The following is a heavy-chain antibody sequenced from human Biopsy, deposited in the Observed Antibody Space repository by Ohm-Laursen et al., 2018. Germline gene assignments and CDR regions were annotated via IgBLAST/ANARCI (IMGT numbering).Heavy chain of an antibody. CDR2: INPTGGTT. CDR1: GYSFTKYY. D-gene: IGHD3-9*01. J-gene: IGHJ6*02. CDR3: ARDETGSSVFGPYYYGMDV. Sequence: SSVKVSCKASGYSFTKYYINWARQAPGQGLEWMGIINPTGGTTSYAEKFQGRVTLTRDTSTGTVYLELNSLIYEDTALYYCARDETGSSVFGPYYYGMDVWGQGTTVTVSS. V-gene: IGHV1-46*01.